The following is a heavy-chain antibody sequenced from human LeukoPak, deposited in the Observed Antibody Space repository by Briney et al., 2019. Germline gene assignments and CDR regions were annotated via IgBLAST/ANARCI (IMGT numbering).Heavy chain of an antibody. V-gene: IGHV4-59*01. D-gene: IGHD3-22*01. CDR3: ARDYYDSSGYYYHGAFDI. Sequence: SETLSLTCTLAGGSISSYYWSWIRQPPGKALEWIGYIYYTGSTSYNPSLTSRVTISVDTSKNQFSLKLSSVTAADTAVYYCARDYYDSSGYYYHGAFDIWGQGTMVTASS. CDR2: IYYTGST. J-gene: IGHJ3*02. CDR1: GGSISSYY.